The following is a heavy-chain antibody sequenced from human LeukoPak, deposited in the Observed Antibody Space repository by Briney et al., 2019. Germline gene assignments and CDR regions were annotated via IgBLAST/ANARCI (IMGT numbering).Heavy chain of an antibody. Sequence: GGSLRLSCAASGFTVSSDYMSWVRQAPGKGLEWVSVIYSGGSTYYADSVKGRFTISRHNSKNTLYLQMNSLRAEDTAVYYRAREDAAAGNYWGQGTLVTVSS. CDR1: GFTVSSDY. V-gene: IGHV3-53*04. CDR2: IYSGGST. D-gene: IGHD6-13*01. CDR3: AREDAAAGNY. J-gene: IGHJ4*02.